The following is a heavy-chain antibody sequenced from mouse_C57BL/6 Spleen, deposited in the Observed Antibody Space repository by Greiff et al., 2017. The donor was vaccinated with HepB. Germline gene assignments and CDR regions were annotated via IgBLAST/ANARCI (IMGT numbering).Heavy chain of an antibody. CDR2: ISSGSSNI. Sequence: EVQLQESGAGLVKPGGSLKLSCAASGFTFSDYGMHWVRQSPGKGLEWVAYISSGSSNIYYADTVKGRFTISRDNAKNTLFLQMTSLRSEDTAMYYCARTSWGFDYWGQGTTLTVAS. J-gene: IGHJ2*01. CDR3: ARTSWGFDY. V-gene: IGHV5-17*01. D-gene: IGHD4-1*01. CDR1: GFTFSDYG.